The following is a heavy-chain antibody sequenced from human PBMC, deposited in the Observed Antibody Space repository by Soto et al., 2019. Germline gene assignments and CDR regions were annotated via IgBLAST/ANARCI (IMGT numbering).Heavy chain of an antibody. CDR1: CGSISSGDYY. CDR3: AREPYIYDQGDYGLDY. Sequence: PSETLSLTCTVSCGSISSGDYYWSWIRQPTEEGLEWIGYIYYSGSTYYNPSLKSRGTISVDTSKNQFSLKLSSVTAADTAVYYCAREPYIYDQGDYGLDYWGQGTLVTISS. J-gene: IGHJ4*02. V-gene: IGHV4-30-4*01. D-gene: IGHD4-17*01. CDR2: IYYSGST.